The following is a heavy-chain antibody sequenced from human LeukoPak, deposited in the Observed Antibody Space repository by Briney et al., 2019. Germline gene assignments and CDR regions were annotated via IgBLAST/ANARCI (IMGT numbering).Heavy chain of an antibody. Sequence: SVKVSCKASGGTFSSYAISWVRQAPGQGLEWMGRIIPILGIANYAQKFQGRVTITADESTSTAYMELSSMRSEDTAVYYCARGVGPSYLYYFDYWGQGTLVTVSS. CDR3: ARGVGPSYLYYFDY. V-gene: IGHV1-69*04. J-gene: IGHJ4*02. CDR1: GGTFSSYA. CDR2: IIPILGIA.